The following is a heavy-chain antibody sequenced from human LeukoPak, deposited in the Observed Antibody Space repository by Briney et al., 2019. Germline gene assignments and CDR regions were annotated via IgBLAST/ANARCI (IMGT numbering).Heavy chain of an antibody. Sequence: GGSLRLFCAASGFTFSSYAMSWVRQAPGKGLEWVSAISGSGGSTYYADSVKGRFTISRDNSKNTLYLQMNSLRAEDTAVYYCAKDNDYDYVWGSYPLRAFDIWGQGTMVTVSS. CDR2: ISGSGGST. J-gene: IGHJ3*02. D-gene: IGHD3-16*02. CDR1: GFTFSSYA. V-gene: IGHV3-23*01. CDR3: AKDNDYDYVWGSYPLRAFDI.